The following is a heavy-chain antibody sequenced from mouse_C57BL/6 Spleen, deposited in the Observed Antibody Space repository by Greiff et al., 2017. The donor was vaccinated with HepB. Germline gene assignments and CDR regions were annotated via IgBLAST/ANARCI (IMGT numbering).Heavy chain of an antibody. CDR2: IDPSDSYT. Sequence: QVQLQQSGAELVMPGASVKLSCKASGYTFTSYWMHWVKQRPGQGLEWIGEIDPSDSYTNYNEKFKGKSTLTVDKSSSTAYMQLSSLTSEDSAVYYCASGNSPLDYWGQGTTLTVSS. CDR3: ASGNSPLDY. V-gene: IGHV1-69*01. J-gene: IGHJ2*01. CDR1: GYTFTSYW.